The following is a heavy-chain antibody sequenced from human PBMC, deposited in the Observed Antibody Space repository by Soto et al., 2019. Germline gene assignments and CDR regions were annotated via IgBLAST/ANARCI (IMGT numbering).Heavy chain of an antibody. D-gene: IGHD2-2*01. CDR1: GFTFSSYA. CDR2: ISGSGGST. V-gene: IGHV3-23*01. J-gene: IGHJ5*02. CDR3: ATSDIVVVPAAIGWFDP. Sequence: LRLSCAASGFTFSSYAMSLVRQAPGKGLEWVSAISGSGGSTYYADSVKGRFTISRDNSKNTLYLQMNSLRAEDTAVYYCATSDIVVVPAAIGWFDPWGQGTLVTSPQ.